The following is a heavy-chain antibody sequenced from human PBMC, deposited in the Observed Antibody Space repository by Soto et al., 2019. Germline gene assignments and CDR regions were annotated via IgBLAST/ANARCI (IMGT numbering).Heavy chain of an antibody. CDR3: ARGDCSGGSCYSDWYFDL. CDR2: INPSGGST. Sequence: QVQLVQSGAEVKKPGASVKVSCKASGYTFTSYYMHWVRQAPGQGLEWMGIINPSGGSTSYAQKFQGRATMTRDTSTSTVYMELSSLRSEDTAVYYCARGDCSGGSCYSDWYFDLWGRGTLVTVSS. V-gene: IGHV1-46*01. CDR1: GYTFTSYY. D-gene: IGHD2-15*01. J-gene: IGHJ2*01.